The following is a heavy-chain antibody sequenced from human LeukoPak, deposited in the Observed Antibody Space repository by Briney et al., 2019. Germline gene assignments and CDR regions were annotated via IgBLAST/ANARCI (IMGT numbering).Heavy chain of an antibody. J-gene: IGHJ6*03. V-gene: IGHV1-46*01. CDR3: ARAGIAAAADYYYYYMDV. CDR1: GYTFTGYY. CDR2: INPSGGST. D-gene: IGHD6-13*01. Sequence: ASVKVSCKASGYTFTGYYMHWVRQAPGQGLEWMGIINPSGGSTSYAQKFQGRVTMTRDMSTSTVYMELSSLRSEDTAVYYCARAGIAAAADYYYYYMDVWGKGTTVTVSS.